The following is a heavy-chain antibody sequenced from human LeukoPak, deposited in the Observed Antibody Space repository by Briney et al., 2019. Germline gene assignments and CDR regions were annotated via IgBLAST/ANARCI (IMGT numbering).Heavy chain of an antibody. J-gene: IGHJ5*01. D-gene: IGHD3-22*01. V-gene: IGHV1-46*01. CDR1: GYTFTSYY. Sequence: ASVKVSCKASGYTFTSYYIHWVRQAPGQGLEWMGIINPNGGSTNYAQKFQGRVTMTRDTSTSTLYMELSSLRSEDTAVYYCARDRRYYDSSGPNWFDSWGQGTLVTVSS. CDR3: ARDRRYYDSSGPNWFDS. CDR2: INPNGGST.